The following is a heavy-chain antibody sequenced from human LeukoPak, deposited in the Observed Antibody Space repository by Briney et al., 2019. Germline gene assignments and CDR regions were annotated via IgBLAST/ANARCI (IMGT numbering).Heavy chain of an antibody. V-gene: IGHV3-21*01. CDR2: ISSSSSYI. J-gene: IGHJ4*02. CDR3: AREPTYYYDSSGYSLDY. Sequence: GGSLRLSCAASGFTFSSYSMNWVRQAPGKGLEWASSISSSSSYIYYADSVKGRFTISRDNAKNSLYLQMNSLRAEDTAVYYCAREPTYYYDSSGYSLDYWGQGTLVTVSS. D-gene: IGHD3-22*01. CDR1: GFTFSSYS.